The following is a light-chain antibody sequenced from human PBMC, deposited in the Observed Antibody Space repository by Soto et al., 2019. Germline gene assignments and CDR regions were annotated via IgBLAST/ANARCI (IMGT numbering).Light chain of an antibody. CDR3: QHYGGSTWT. CDR2: GIS. V-gene: IGKV3-20*01. Sequence: EVVLTQSPGTLSLSPGERATLSCRASQSVSSSYLAWYQQKPGQAPRLVIHGISSRATGIPDRFSGSGSGTDFTLTISRLEPEDFAVYYCQHYGGSTWTFGQGTKVDIK. CDR1: QSVSSSY. J-gene: IGKJ1*01.